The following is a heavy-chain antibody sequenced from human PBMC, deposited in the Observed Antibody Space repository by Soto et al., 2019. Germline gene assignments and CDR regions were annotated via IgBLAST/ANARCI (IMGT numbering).Heavy chain of an antibody. CDR3: ATSWAAVAIYYFDY. V-gene: IGHV3-23*01. D-gene: IGHD6-19*01. J-gene: IGHJ4*02. CDR2: ISGSGGST. CDR1: GFTFSSYA. Sequence: EVQLLESGGGLVQPGGSLRLSCAASGFTFSSYAMSWVRQAPGKGLEWVSAISGSGGSTYYADSVKGRFTISRDNSNNTLYLQRNSLRAEATAVYYCATSWAAVAIYYFDYWGQGTLVTVSS.